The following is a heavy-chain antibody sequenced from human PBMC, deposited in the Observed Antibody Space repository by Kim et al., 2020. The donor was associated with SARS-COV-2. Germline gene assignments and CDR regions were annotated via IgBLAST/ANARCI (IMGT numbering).Heavy chain of an antibody. D-gene: IGHD6-6*01. V-gene: IGHV3-23*01. CDR3: AKPGFGSSSSFDS. J-gene: IGHJ4*02. Sequence: YADSVKGRLTISRDNPKSTLYLQMNSLTAGDTAIYYCAKPGFGSSSSFDSWGQGTLVTVSS.